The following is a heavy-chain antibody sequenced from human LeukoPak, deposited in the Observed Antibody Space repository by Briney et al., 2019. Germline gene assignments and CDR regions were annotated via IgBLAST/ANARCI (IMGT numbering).Heavy chain of an antibody. J-gene: IGHJ4*02. CDR2: IYSSGTT. D-gene: IGHD3-10*01. V-gene: IGHV4-59*01. CDR1: GSSISSYY. CDR3: FDY. Sequence: SETLSLTCTVSGSSISSYYWSWIRQPPGRGLEWIGHIYSSGTTNYNPSLKSRVTMSVDTSKTDTAVYYCARGSARMVANPLFDYWGRGTLVTVSS.